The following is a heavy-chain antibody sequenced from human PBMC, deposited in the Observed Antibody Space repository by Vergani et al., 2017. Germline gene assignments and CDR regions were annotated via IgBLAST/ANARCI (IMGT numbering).Heavy chain of an antibody. D-gene: IGHD3-10*01. CDR2: IKHSGST. CDR3: ARTESIILCYYYFAF. J-gene: IGHJ4*02. V-gene: IGHV4-34*01. Sequence: QVQLQQWGPGLLKPSETLSLTCAVYGGSFSGYYWCWIRQPPGKGLECIGEIKHSGSTNYNPSLKSRVSISFDTSKNQFSLGVTSVTAADTAIYFCARTESIILCYYYFAFWGQGTLVTVSS. CDR1: GGSFSGYY.